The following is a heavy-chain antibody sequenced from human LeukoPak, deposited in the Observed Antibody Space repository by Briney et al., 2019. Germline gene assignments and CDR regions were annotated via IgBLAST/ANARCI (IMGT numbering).Heavy chain of an antibody. Sequence: SQTLSLTCTVSGGSISSGDYYWSWIRQPPGKGLEWIGYIYYSGSTYYNPSLKSRVTISVDTSKNQFSLKLSSVTAADTAVYYCARRYSSSWYGDAFDIWGQGTMVTVSS. D-gene: IGHD6-13*01. CDR1: GGSISSGDYY. V-gene: IGHV4-30-4*01. CDR3: ARRYSSSWYGDAFDI. J-gene: IGHJ3*02. CDR2: IYYSGST.